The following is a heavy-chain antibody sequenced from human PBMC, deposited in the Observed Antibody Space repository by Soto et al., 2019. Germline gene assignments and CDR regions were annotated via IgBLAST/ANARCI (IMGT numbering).Heavy chain of an antibody. J-gene: IGHJ3*01. CDR1: GISFSDYP. Sequence: EVHLLESGGALVPPGGSLRLSCTVSGISFSDYPMDWVRQAPGQGLEWVSRISGTSLSTYYADSVKGRFTISRDNSNNTLYLEMSSLRGEDTAIYHCAKPQSGSYFAAFDVWGQGTTVTVSS. CDR2: ISGTSLST. D-gene: IGHD1-26*01. V-gene: IGHV3-23*01. CDR3: AKPQSGSYFAAFDV.